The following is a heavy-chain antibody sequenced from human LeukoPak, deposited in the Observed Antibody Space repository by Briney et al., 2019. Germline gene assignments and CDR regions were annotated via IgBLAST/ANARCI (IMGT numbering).Heavy chain of an antibody. Sequence: GGSLRLSCAASGFTFSSFAMSWVRQAPGKGLEWVSAISGSGGNTYYADSVKGRFTISRDNSKNTLYLQMNSLRAEDTAVYYCAKDRPVLMVYATSPHYFDYGGQGTLSPSPQ. V-gene: IGHV3-23*01. D-gene: IGHD2-8*01. J-gene: IGHJ4*02. CDR2: ISGSGGNT. CDR1: GFTFSSFA. CDR3: AKDRPVLMVYATSPHYFDY.